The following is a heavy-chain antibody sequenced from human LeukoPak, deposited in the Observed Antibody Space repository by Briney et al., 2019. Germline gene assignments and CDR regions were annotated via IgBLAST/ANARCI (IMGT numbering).Heavy chain of an antibody. V-gene: IGHV3-30*02. D-gene: IGHD5-24*01. CDR2: IRYDGSNK. J-gene: IGHJ4*02. CDR1: GFTFSSYG. Sequence: GGSLRLSCAASGFTFSSYGMHWVRQAPGKGLEWVAFIRYDGSNKYYADSVKGRFTISRDNSKNTLYLQMNSLRAEDTAVYYCAKDQNFVGWGDDYNSRFDYWGQGTLVTVSS. CDR3: AKDQNFVGWGDDYNSRFDY.